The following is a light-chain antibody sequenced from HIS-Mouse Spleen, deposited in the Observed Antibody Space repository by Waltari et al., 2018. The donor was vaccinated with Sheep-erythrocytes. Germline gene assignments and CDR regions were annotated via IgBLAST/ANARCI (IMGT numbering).Light chain of an antibody. J-gene: IGLJ1*01. CDR3: CSYAGSYNHV. CDR2: DVS. CDR1: SSDLGGDNY. V-gene: IGLV2-11*01. Sequence: QSALTQPRSVSGSPGQSVTISCTGTSSDLGGDNYVSWYQHHPGKAPKLMIYDVSKRPSGVPDRFSGSKSGNTASLTISGLQAEDEADYYCCSYAGSYNHVFATGTKVTVL.